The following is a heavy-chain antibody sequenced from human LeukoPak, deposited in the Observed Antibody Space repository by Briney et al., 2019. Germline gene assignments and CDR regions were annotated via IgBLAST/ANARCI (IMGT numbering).Heavy chain of an antibody. D-gene: IGHD3-10*02. CDR3: AELGITMIGGV. CDR2: ISGSGGRT. J-gene: IGHJ6*04. CDR1: GFTFSSYA. V-gene: IGHV3-23*01. Sequence: GGPLRLSCAAPGFTFSSYAMNWVRQAPGKGLEWVSVISGSGGRTYYADSVKGRFTISRDNSKNTLYLQMNSLRAEDTAVYYCAELGITMIGGVWGKGTTVTISS.